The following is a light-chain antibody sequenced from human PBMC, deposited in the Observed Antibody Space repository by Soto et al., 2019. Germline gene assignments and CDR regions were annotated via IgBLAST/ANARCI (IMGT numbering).Light chain of an antibody. CDR2: AAS. Sequence: DIQLTQSPSFLSASVGDRVTITCRASQGISIHLAWYQQKPGRAPKLLIYAASTLQSGVPSRFSGIGSGTEFTLTISSLQHEDFATYYCQQHNTSPLTFGGGTKVEIK. CDR3: QQHNTSPLT. J-gene: IGKJ4*01. V-gene: IGKV1-9*01. CDR1: QGISIH.